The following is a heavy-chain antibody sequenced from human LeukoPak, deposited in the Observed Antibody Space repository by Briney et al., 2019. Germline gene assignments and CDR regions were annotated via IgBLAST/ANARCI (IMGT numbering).Heavy chain of an antibody. J-gene: IGHJ4*02. CDR1: GFTFSSYW. D-gene: IGHD5-24*01. CDR3: VREARESGGFDY. Sequence: PGGSLRLSCAGSGFTFSSYWMTWVREAPGKGLEWVANIKQDGSEKYYVDSVKGRFTISIDNAKNSLYLQMNSLRAEDTAVYYCVREARESGGFDYWGQGTLVTASS. V-gene: IGHV3-7*01. CDR2: IKQDGSEK.